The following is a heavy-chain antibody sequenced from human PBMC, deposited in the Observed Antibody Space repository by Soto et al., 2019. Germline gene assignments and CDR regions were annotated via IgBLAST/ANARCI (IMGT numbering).Heavy chain of an antibody. Sequence: GGSLRLSCAASGFAFSSCTVNWVRLAPGKGLEWVSSISSSSTYIYYTDSVKGRFTISRDNSKNSLYLQMNSLRAEDTAVYYCASPPYYFDTSGYSYWGQGTLGTVSS. CDR2: ISSSSTYI. J-gene: IGHJ4*02. D-gene: IGHD3-22*01. V-gene: IGHV3-21*01. CDR3: ASPPYYFDTSGYSY. CDR1: GFAFSSCT.